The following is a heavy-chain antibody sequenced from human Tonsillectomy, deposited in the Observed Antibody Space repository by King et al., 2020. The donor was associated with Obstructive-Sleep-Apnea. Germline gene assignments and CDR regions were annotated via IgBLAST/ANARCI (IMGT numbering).Heavy chain of an antibody. CDR3: ARDPSSATIYDYVWGSGPDY. V-gene: IGHV1-46*01. J-gene: IGHJ4*02. CDR1: GYTFTSYY. Sequence: QLVQSGAEVKKPGASVKVSCKASGYTFTSYYLLWVRQAPGQGLEWMGIINPRGGSTSYAQRFKGRVTMTRDTSTSTGYMELSSLISDDTAVYYCARDPSSATIYDYVWGSGPDYWGQGTLVTVSS. D-gene: IGHD3-16*01. CDR2: INPRGGST.